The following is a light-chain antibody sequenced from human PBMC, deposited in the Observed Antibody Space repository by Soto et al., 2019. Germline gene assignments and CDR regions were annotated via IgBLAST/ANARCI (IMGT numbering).Light chain of an antibody. J-gene: IGLJ1*01. CDR2: EGS. V-gene: IGLV2-23*01. CDR3: CSYAGSSTYV. Sequence: HSALTQPASVSGSPGQSITISCTGTSSDVGSYNLVSWYQQHPGKAPKLMIYEGSKRPSGVSNRFSGSKSGNTASLTISGLQAEDEADYYCCSYAGSSTYVFGTGTTLTVL. CDR1: SSDVGSYNL.